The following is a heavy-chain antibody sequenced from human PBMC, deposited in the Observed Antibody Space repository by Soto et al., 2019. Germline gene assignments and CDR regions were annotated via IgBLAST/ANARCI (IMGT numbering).Heavy chain of an antibody. J-gene: IGHJ4*02. V-gene: IGHV1-69*08. CDR1: GGTFSSYT. CDR3: AREIRGILGLHLGELSDG. CDR2: IIPILGIA. D-gene: IGHD3-16*02. Sequence: QVQLVQSGAEVKKPGSSVKVSCKASGGTFSSYTISWVRQAPGQGLEWMGRIIPILGIANYAQKFQGRVTITADKSTSTAYMELSSLRSEDTAVYYWAREIRGILGLHLGELSDGWGQGTLVTVSS.